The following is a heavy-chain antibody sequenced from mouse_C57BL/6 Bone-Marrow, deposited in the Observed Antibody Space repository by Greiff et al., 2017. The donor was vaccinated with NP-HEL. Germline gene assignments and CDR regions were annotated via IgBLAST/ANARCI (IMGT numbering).Heavy chain of an antibody. V-gene: IGHV1-64*01. CDR3: ASSGTGAWFAY. J-gene: IGHJ3*01. CDR1: GYTFTSYW. Sequence: QVQLQQPGAELVKPGASVKLSCKASGYTFTSYWMHWVKQRPGQGLEWIGMIHPNSGSTNYNEKFKSKATLTVDKSSSTAYMQLSSLTSEDSAVYYGASSGTGAWFAYWGQGTLVTVSA. D-gene: IGHD4-1*01. CDR2: IHPNSGST.